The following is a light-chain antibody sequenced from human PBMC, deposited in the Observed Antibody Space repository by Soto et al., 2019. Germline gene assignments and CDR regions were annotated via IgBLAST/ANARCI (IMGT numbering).Light chain of an antibody. V-gene: IGKV3-11*01. Sequence: EIVMTQSPAKLSVSTWEMSAVAGGASQSVSSNLAWYQQKPGQAPRLLIYDASNRATGIPARFSGSGSGTDFTLTISSLDPEDFAIYYCQQRGSWPWTFGQGTKVDIK. CDR2: DAS. CDR1: QSVSSN. CDR3: QQRGSWPWT. J-gene: IGKJ1*01.